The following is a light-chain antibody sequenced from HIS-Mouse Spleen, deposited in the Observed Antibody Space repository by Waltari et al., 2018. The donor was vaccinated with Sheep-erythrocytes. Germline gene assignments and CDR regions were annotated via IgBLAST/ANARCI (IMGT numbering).Light chain of an antibody. CDR3: CSYAGSSTPWV. CDR2: EGS. CDR1: SSDVGSYNL. Sequence: QSALTQPASVSGSPGQSITISCTGTSSDVGSYNLFSWYQQHPGKAPKLVIYEGSKRPSGVSNRFSGSKSGSTASLTISGLQAEDEADYYCCSYAGSSTPWVFGGGTKLTVL. J-gene: IGLJ3*02. V-gene: IGLV2-23*01.